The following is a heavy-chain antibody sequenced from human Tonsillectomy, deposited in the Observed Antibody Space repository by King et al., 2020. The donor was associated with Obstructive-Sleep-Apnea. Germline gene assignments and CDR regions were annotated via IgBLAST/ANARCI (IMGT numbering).Heavy chain of an antibody. D-gene: IGHD5-18*01. V-gene: IGHV3-7*01. CDR1: GFTFSSYW. J-gene: IGHJ6*02. CDR2: IKQDGSEK. Sequence: DVQLVESGGGLVQPGGSLRLSCAASGFTFSSYWMSWVRQAPGRGLEWVANIKQDGSEKYYVDSVKGRFTISRDNAKNSLYLQMNSLRAEDTAVYYCARGGGGYSYGYSSHKYGMDVWGRGTTVTVSS. CDR3: ARGGGGYSYGYSSHKYGMDV.